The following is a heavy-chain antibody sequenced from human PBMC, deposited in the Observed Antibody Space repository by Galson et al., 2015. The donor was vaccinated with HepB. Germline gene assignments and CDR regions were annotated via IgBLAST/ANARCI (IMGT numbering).Heavy chain of an antibody. D-gene: IGHD6-19*01. V-gene: IGHV3-23*01. CDR2: ISGDTYGT. Sequence: SLRLSCAGSGFIFSNYALSWVRQAPGKGLQWVSGISGDTYGTYYADSVKGRFTISRDTSNNRLYLQMTSVRADDTATYYCAKGRGWYTGFYSWGQGALVTVSS. J-gene: IGHJ4*02. CDR1: GFIFSNYA. CDR3: AKGRGWYTGFYS.